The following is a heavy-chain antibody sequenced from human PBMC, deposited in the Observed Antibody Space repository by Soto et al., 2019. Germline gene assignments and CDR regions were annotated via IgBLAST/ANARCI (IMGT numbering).Heavy chain of an antibody. CDR1: GYTFTSYG. J-gene: IGHJ3*02. CDR3: ARDYKYYYDSSDKSDAFDI. V-gene: IGHV1-18*01. Sequence: GASVKVSCKASGYTFTSYGISWVRQAPGQGLEWMGWISAYNGNTNYAQKLQGRVTMTTDTSTSTAYMELRSLRSDDTAVYYCARDYKYYYDSSDKSDAFDIWGQGTMVTVSS. CDR2: ISAYNGNT. D-gene: IGHD3-22*01.